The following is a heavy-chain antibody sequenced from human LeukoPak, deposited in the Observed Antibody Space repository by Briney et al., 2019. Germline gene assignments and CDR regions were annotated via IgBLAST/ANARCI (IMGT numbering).Heavy chain of an antibody. V-gene: IGHV3-21*01. CDR2: ISGSSSYI. J-gene: IGHJ4*02. CDR3: AGYDSSGYVDY. CDR1: GFTFTNYG. Sequence: GGSLRLSCAASGFTFTNYGMNWVRQAPGKGLQWVSSISGSSSYIYFADSVKGRFTISRDNAKNSLYLQMNSLRAEDTAVYYCAGYDSSGYVDYWGQGTLVTVSS. D-gene: IGHD3-22*01.